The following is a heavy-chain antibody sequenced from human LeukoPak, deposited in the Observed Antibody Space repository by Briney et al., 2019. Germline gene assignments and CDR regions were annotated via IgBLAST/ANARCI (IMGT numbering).Heavy chain of an antibody. J-gene: IGHJ4*02. CDR1: GYTFTSYD. Sequence: SVKVSCKASGYTFTSYDINWVRQATGQGLEWMGRIIPILGIANYAQKFQGRVTITADKSTSPAYMELSSLRSEDTAVYYCARDRGYSGSWYFDYWGQGTLVTVSS. CDR2: IIPILGIA. CDR3: ARDRGYSGSWYFDY. D-gene: IGHD5-12*01. V-gene: IGHV1-69*04.